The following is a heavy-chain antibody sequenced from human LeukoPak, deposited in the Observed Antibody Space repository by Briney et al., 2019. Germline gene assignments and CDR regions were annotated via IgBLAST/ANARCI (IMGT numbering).Heavy chain of an antibody. CDR1: GGSISSYY. CDR3: ARGGSRSYTSSTLDY. CDR2: ISYSGST. D-gene: IGHD2-2*01. J-gene: IGHJ4*02. Sequence: SETLSLTCTVSGGSISSYYWSWIRQPPGKGLEWIGSISYSGSTNYNPSLKSRVTISMDTSKNRFSLKLSSVTAADTAVCYCARGGSRSYTSSTLDYWGQGTLVTVSS. V-gene: IGHV4-59*01.